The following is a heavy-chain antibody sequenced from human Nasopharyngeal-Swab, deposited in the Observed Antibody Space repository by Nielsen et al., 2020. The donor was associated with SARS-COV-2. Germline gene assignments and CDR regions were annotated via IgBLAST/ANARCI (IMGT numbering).Heavy chain of an antibody. CDR3: AKDRDSGDDSEEYYHYYGMDV. Sequence: GESLKISCAASGCTFSNFAMSWVRQAPGKGLEWVSVISGDSDTTYYADSVRGRFTISRDNSKNTLNLQMNNLRAEDTAIYYCAKDRDSGDDSEEYYHYYGMDVWGQGAPVTVSS. CDR1: GCTFSNFA. CDR2: ISGDSDTT. D-gene: IGHD5-12*01. V-gene: IGHV3-23*01. J-gene: IGHJ6*02.